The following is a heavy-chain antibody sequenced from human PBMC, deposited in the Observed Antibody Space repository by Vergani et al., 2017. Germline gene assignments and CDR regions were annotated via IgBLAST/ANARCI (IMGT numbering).Heavy chain of an antibody. CDR3: ARDPTVSSPYNWNYGRDAFDI. CDR2: IYYDGSNA. D-gene: IGHD1-7*01. CDR1: RSTFKTYG. J-gene: IGHJ3*02. Sequence: QGQLVESGGGIVQPGRSLTLSCVASRSTFKTYGMHWVRQAPGKGLEWVGLIYYDGSNAYYADSVKGRFTISRDNSKNTLYLQMNSLRAEDTAVYYCARDPTVSSPYNWNYGRDAFDIWGQGTMVTVSS. V-gene: IGHV3-33*01.